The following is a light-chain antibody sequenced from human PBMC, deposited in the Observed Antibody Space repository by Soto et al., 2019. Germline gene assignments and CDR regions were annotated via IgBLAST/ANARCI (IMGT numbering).Light chain of an antibody. J-gene: IGKJ1*01. CDR1: QSVSSN. Sequence: EIVMTQSPATLSVSPGERATLSCRASQSVSSNLAWYQQKPGQAPRLLIYGASTRATGIPARFSGSGSGTXXXXXXXXXQSXDFAVYYCQQYNNWPRTFGQGTKVEIK. CDR3: QQYNNWPRT. V-gene: IGKV3-15*01. CDR2: GAS.